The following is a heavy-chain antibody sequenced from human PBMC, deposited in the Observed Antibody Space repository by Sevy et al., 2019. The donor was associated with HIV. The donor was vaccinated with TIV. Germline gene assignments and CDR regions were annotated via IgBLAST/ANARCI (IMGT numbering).Heavy chain of an antibody. D-gene: IGHD6-13*01. Sequence: GGSLRLSCAASGFTFSSYWMHWVRQAPGKGLVWVSRINSDGRSTSYADSVKGRFTISRDNAKNTLYLQMNSLRAEDTAVYYCARDKGIAAAGTGLGMDVWGQGTTVTVSS. CDR2: INSDGRST. J-gene: IGHJ6*02. CDR1: GFTFSSYW. V-gene: IGHV3-74*01. CDR3: ARDKGIAAAGTGLGMDV.